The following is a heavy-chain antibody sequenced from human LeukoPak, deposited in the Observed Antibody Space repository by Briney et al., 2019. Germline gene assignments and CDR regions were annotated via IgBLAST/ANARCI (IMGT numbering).Heavy chain of an antibody. CDR1: GYTFTSYG. CDR2: FDPEDGET. J-gene: IGHJ4*02. Sequence: GASVKVSCKASGYTFTSYGISWVRQAPGKGLEWMGGFDPEDGETIYAQKFQGRVTMTEDTSTDTAYMELSSLRSEDTAVYYCARVGQGSSSKRGYFDYWGQGTLVTVSS. CDR3: ARVGQGSSSKRGYFDY. V-gene: IGHV1-24*01. D-gene: IGHD6-6*01.